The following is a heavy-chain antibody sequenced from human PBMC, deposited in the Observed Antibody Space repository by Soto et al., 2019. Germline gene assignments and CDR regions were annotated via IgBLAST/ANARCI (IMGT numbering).Heavy chain of an antibody. Sequence: GGSLRLSCAASGFTFSNYGMHWVRQAPGKGLEWVAIIWHDGNNKYYADSVRGRFIISRDNSKNRLYLQMNSLRAEDTAVYYCASDLVGASDSYGLDVWGQGAPVTVSS. CDR2: IWHDGNNK. J-gene: IGHJ6*02. V-gene: IGHV3-33*01. CDR1: GFTFSNYG. D-gene: IGHD1-26*01. CDR3: ASDLVGASDSYGLDV.